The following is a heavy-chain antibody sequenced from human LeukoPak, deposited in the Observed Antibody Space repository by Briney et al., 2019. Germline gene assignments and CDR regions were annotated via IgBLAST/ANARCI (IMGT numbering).Heavy chain of an antibody. CDR2: SNSDGSNI. CDR3: ARSLVGPNWFDS. CDR1: GFNFRNSW. J-gene: IGHJ5*01. D-gene: IGHD2-8*02. V-gene: IGHV3-74*01. Sequence: GGSLRLSCAASGFNFRNSWMHWVRQAPGKGPEWVSRSNSDGSNIRYATSVRDRFTISRDNAKNTAYLQMDSLRAEDTGLYYCARSLVGPNWFDSWGQGTLVTVSS.